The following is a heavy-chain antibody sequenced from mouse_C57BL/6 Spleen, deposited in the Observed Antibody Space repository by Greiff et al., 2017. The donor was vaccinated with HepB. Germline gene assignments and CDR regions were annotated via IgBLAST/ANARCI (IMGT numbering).Heavy chain of an antibody. D-gene: IGHD2-3*01. CDR3: ARLYDGSSWFAY. CDR1: GFTFSSYA. V-gene: IGHV5-4*01. CDR2: ISDGGSYT. Sequence: EVHLVESGGGLVKPGGSLKPSCAASGFTFSSYAMSWVRQTPEKRLEWVATISDGGSYTYYPDNVKGRFTISRDNAKNNLYLQMSHLKSEDTAMYYCARLYDGSSWFAYWGQGTLVTVSA. J-gene: IGHJ3*01.